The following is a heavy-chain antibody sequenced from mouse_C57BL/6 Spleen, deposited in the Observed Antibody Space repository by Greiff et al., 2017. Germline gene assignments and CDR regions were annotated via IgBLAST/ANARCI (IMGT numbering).Heavy chain of an antibody. J-gene: IGHJ1*03. Sequence: EVQLVESEGGLVQPGSSMKLSCTASGFTFSDYYMAWVRQVPEKGLEWVANINYDGSSTYYLDSLKSRFIISRDNPKNILYLQMSSLKSEDTATYYCASFYYGNYRYFDVWGTGTTVTVSS. CDR2: INYDGSST. D-gene: IGHD2-1*01. V-gene: IGHV5-16*01. CDR1: GFTFSDYY. CDR3: ASFYYGNYRYFDV.